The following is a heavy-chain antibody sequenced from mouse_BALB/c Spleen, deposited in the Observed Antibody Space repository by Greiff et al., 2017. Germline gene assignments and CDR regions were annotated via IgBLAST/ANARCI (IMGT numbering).Heavy chain of an antibody. V-gene: IGHV2-9*02. J-gene: IGHJ4*01. D-gene: IGHD1-2*01. CDR1: GFSLTSYG. Sequence: QVQLKESGPGLVAPSQSLSITCTVSGFSLTSYGVHWVRQPPGKGLEWLGVIWAGGSTNYNSALMSRLSISKDNSKSQVFLKMNSLQTDDTAMYYCARGGGIHYYGRYAMDYWGQGTSVTVSS. CDR3: ARGGGIHYYGRYAMDY. CDR2: IWAGGST.